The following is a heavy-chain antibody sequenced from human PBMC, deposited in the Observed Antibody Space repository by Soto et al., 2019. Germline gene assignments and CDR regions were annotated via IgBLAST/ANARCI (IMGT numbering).Heavy chain of an antibody. Sequence: SQTLSLTCAISGDSVSSNSAAWNWIRQSPSRGLEWLGRTYYRSKWYNDYAVSVKSRITINPDTSKNQFSLQLNSVTPEDTAVYYCERQDIADRTDSLNYYGLDVWGQGTTVTVSS. J-gene: IGHJ6*02. D-gene: IGHD6-6*01. V-gene: IGHV6-1*01. CDR3: ERQDIADRTDSLNYYGLDV. CDR1: GDSVSSNSAA. CDR2: TYYRSKWYN.